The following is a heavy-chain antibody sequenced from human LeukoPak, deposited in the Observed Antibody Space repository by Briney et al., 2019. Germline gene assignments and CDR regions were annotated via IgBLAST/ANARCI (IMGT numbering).Heavy chain of an antibody. J-gene: IGHJ4*02. D-gene: IGHD3-3*01. Sequence: PSETLSLTCTVSGYSISSGYYWGWIRQSPGKGLEWIGQINPSRNTNYNPSLKSRVTISVDTSKKQFSLKLSSVTAADTAVYYCARRYDFWSGYPPPLDYWGQGTLVTVSS. CDR2: INPSRNT. V-gene: IGHV4-38-2*02. CDR1: GYSISSGYY. CDR3: ARRYDFWSGYPPPLDY.